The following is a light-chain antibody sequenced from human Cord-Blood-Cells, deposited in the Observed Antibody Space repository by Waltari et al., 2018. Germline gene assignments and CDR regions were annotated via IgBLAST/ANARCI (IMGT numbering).Light chain of an antibody. J-gene: IGLJ2*01. CDR2: DVS. V-gene: IGLV2-14*01. CDR1: SSDVGGYHY. CDR3: SSYTSSSTL. Sequence: QSALTQPASVSGSPGQSLTISCPGTSSDVGGYHYVSWYQQHPGKAPKLMIYDVSNRPSGVSNRFSGSKSGNTASLTISGLQAEDEADYYCSSYTSSSTLFGGGTKLTVL.